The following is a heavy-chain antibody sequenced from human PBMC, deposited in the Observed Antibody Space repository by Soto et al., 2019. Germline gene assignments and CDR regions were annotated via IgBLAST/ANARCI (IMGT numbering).Heavy chain of an antibody. Sequence: QVQLQQWGAGLLKPSETLSLTCAVYGGSLSDYYWSWIRQPPGKGLEWIGEITRRGTTNYNPSLKSRVTISLDTSKKQLSLKMTSVTAADTAVSYCAAPSCGDSGDYWGQGTLVTVSS. D-gene: IGHD2-15*01. CDR2: ITRRGTT. J-gene: IGHJ4*02. CDR1: GGSLSDYY. V-gene: IGHV4-34*01. CDR3: AAPSCGDSGDY.